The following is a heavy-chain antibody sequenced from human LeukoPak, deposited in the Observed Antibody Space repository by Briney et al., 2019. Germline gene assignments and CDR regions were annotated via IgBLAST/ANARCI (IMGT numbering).Heavy chain of an antibody. V-gene: IGHV4-59*11. CDR1: GGSLSGHY. D-gene: IGHD3-22*01. Sequence: SSETLSLTCTVSGGSLSGHYWSWIRQPPGKRLEWIGYVSYTGRTKYNPSLQSRVTISIDTSKSQFSLKLTSVTSADTGVYSCARLLHNDLSGDPDTFDVWGQGTTVIVSS. J-gene: IGHJ3*01. CDR2: VSYTGRT. CDR3: ARLLHNDLSGDPDTFDV.